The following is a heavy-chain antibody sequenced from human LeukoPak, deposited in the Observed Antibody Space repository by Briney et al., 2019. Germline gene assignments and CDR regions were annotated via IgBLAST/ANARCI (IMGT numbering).Heavy chain of an antibody. CDR3: ASTDCSSTSCLGNAFDI. Sequence: ASVKLSCKASGYTFTSYGISWVRQAPGQGLERMGWISAYNGNTNYAQKLQCRVTMTTDTSTSTAYMELRSLRSDDTAVYYCASTDCSSTSCLGNAFDIWGQGTMVTVSS. D-gene: IGHD2-2*01. V-gene: IGHV1-18*01. CDR1: GYTFTSYG. CDR2: ISAYNGNT. J-gene: IGHJ3*02.